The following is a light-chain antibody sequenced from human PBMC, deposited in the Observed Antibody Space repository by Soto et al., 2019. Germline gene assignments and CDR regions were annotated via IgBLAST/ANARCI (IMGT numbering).Light chain of an antibody. V-gene: IGKV1-5*01. CDR3: QHYHSFPIT. Sequence: DIQMTQSPSSLSAHTGDRVTITCRASQSISSWWAWYQQRPGRAPRLLIYDSSSLESGVPSTFSGSGSGTEFSLTIINLRPDDFATYHWQHYHSFPITFGQGTRLEIK. CDR1: QSISSW. CDR2: DSS. J-gene: IGKJ5*01.